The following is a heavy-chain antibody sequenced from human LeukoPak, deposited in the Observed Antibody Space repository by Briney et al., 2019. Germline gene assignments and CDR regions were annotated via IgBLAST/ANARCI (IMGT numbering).Heavy chain of an antibody. J-gene: IGHJ6*03. CDR1: GFTFSIYA. CDR2: MSVSAGST. CDR3: AKRGGSQGVYHYYMDV. V-gene: IGHV3-23*01. Sequence: GGSLRLSCAASGFTFSIYAMSWVRQAPGKGLEWVSSMSVSAGSTYYADSVKGRFTISRDNSKNTLYLQMNSLRAEDTAVYYCAKRGGSQGVYHYYMDVWGKGTTVTVSS. D-gene: IGHD2-15*01.